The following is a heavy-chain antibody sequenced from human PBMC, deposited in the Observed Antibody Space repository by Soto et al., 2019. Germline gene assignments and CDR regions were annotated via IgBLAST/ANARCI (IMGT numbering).Heavy chain of an antibody. CDR2: ISSSSSYI. D-gene: IGHD3-3*01. J-gene: IGHJ6*02. CDR3: ARRAGATDDFWSWNNYGMDV. Sequence: PGGSLRLSCAASGFTFSSYSMNWVRQAPGKGLEWVSSISSSSSYIYYADSVKGRFTISRDNAKNSLYLQMNSLRADDTAVYYCARRAGATDDFWSWNNYGMDVWGQGTTVTVSS. CDR1: GFTFSSYS. V-gene: IGHV3-21*01.